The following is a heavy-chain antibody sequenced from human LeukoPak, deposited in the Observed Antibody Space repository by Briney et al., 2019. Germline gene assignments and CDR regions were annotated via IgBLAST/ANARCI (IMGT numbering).Heavy chain of an antibody. D-gene: IGHD6-6*01. V-gene: IGHV4-34*01. Sequence: SETLSLTCAVYGGSFSGYYWSWIRQPPGKGLEWIGEINHSGSTNYNPSLKSRVTISVDTSKNQLSLKLSSVTAADTAVYYCARGSSIAARRPFDYWGQGTLVTVSS. CDR1: GGSFSGYY. J-gene: IGHJ4*02. CDR2: INHSGST. CDR3: ARGSSIAARRPFDY.